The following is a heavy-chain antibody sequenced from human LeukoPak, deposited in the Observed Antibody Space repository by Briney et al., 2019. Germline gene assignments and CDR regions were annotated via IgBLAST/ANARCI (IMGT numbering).Heavy chain of an antibody. V-gene: IGHV3-30-3*01. CDR1: GFTFSNYA. D-gene: IGHD2-15*01. Sequence: GGSLRLSCAASGFTFSNYAMHWVRQAPGKGLECVAVDSYEGGYKYYMDSVKGRFTISRDNSKNTLDLQMNSLRPEDTAVYYCVSTSHCSGGTCSPWSPGSWGQGTLVIVSS. CDR3: VSTSHCSGGTCSPWSPGS. J-gene: IGHJ5*02. CDR2: DSYEGGYK.